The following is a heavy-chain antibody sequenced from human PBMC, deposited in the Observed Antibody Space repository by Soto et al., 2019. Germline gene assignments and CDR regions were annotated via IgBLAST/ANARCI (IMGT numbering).Heavy chain of an antibody. Sequence: QVQLVQSGAEVKEPGASVKVSCKTSGYMFTAYYIHWVRQAPGQGLEWMGYINPSSGGPISAQKLQARVTLSRDTPTRTAAMELSNLRSDDTAMYFCASDPPRQSDVQATEDYWGQGTLVTVS. CDR3: ASDPPRQSDVQATEDY. CDR1: GYMFTAYY. J-gene: IGHJ4*02. CDR2: INPSSGGP. V-gene: IGHV1-2*02.